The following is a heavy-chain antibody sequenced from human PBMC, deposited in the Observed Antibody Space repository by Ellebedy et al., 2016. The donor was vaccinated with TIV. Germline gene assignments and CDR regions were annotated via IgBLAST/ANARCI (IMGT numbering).Heavy chain of an antibody. D-gene: IGHD2-21*01. Sequence: GESLKISXAASGFTFSSYAMSWVRQAPGKGLEWVSAISGSGGSTHYADSVKGRFTISRDNSKNTLYLQMNSLRAEDTAVYYCAKGGGGRLPLPLVEAFDIWGQGTMVTVPS. V-gene: IGHV3-23*01. CDR1: GFTFSSYA. CDR3: AKGGGGRLPLPLVEAFDI. CDR2: ISGSGGST. J-gene: IGHJ3*02.